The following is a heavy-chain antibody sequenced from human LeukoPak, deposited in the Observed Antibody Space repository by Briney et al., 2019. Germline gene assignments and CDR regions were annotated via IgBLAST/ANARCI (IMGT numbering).Heavy chain of an antibody. J-gene: IGHJ2*01. D-gene: IGHD6-13*01. CDR2: INHSGST. V-gene: IGHV4-34*01. CDR1: GGSFSGYY. CDR3: ARVSSSWYQDWYFDL. Sequence: SETLSLTCAVYGGSFSGYYWSWIRQPPGKGLEWIGEINHSGSTNYNPSLKSRVTISVDTSKKQFSLKLSSVTAADTAVYYCARVSSSWYQDWYFDLWGRGTLVTVSS.